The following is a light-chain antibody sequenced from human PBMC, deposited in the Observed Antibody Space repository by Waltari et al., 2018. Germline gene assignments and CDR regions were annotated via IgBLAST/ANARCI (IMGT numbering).Light chain of an antibody. J-gene: IGKJ1*01. Sequence: DIQMTQSPSSVSASVGDRVTITCRASQGISTWLGWYQQKPGKAPKPLIYAASSLQSGVPSRFSGSGSGTEFTLTISSLQPDDFATYYCQQYNSYSGTFGQGTKVEIK. CDR1: QGISTW. V-gene: IGKV1D-16*01. CDR2: AAS. CDR3: QQYNSYSGT.